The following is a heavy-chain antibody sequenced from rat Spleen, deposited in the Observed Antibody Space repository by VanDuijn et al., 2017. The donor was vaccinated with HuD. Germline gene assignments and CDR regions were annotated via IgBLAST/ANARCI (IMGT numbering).Heavy chain of an antibody. CDR3: TREGAY. D-gene: IGHD1-11*01. J-gene: IGHJ3*01. CDR1: GYSITSNY. V-gene: IGHV3-1*01. CDR2: ISYSGST. Sequence: EVQLQESGPGLVKPSQSLSLTCSVTGYSITSNYWGWIRKFPGNKMEWIGHISYSGSTSYNPSLKSRISITRDTSKNQFFLQLNSVTTEDTATYYCTREGAYWGQGTLVTVSS.